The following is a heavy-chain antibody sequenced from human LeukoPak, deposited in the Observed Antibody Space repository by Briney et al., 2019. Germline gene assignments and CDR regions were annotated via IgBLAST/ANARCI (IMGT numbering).Heavy chain of an antibody. J-gene: IGHJ4*02. CDR2: INPNSGGT. Sequence: GASVKVSCKASGYTFTGYYMHWVRQAPGQGLEWMGWINPNSGGTNYAQKFQGRVTMTRDTSISTAYMELGRLRSDDTAVYYCARGEYSSSPGIDYWGQGTLVTVSS. CDR1: GYTFTGYY. CDR3: ARGEYSSSPGIDY. V-gene: IGHV1-2*02. D-gene: IGHD6-6*01.